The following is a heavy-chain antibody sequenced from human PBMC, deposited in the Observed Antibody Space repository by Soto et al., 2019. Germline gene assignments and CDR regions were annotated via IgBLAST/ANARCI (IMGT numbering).Heavy chain of an antibody. V-gene: IGHV4-39*01. D-gene: IGHD4-4*01. J-gene: IGHJ4*02. CDR2: IYYSGST. CDR1: GGSISSSSYY. Sequence: SETLSLTCTVSGGSISSSSYYWGWIRQPPGKGLEWIGSIYYSGSTYYNPSLKSRVTISVDTSKNQFSLKLSSVTAADTAVYYCARLNNYVFNFDYWGQGTLVTVSS. CDR3: ARLNNYVFNFDY.